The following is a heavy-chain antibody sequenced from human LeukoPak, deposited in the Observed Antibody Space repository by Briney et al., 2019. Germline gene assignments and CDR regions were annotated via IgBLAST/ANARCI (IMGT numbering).Heavy chain of an antibody. CDR2: IYYSGST. J-gene: IGHJ4*02. Sequence: SETLSLTCTVSGGSISSSSYYWGWIRQPPGKGLEWIGSIYYSGSTYYNPSLKGRVTISVDTSKNQFSLKLSSVTAADTAVYYCARGTMATITEYYFDYWGQGTLVTVSS. V-gene: IGHV4-39*07. D-gene: IGHD5-24*01. CDR1: GGSISSSSYY. CDR3: ARGTMATITEYYFDY.